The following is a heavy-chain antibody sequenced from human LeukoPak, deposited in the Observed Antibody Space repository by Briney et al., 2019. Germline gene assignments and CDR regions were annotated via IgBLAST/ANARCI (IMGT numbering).Heavy chain of an antibody. V-gene: IGHV4-39*01. CDR3: ARSMVRGVIGVWFDP. D-gene: IGHD3-10*01. Sequence: SETLSLTCTVSGGSISSSSYYWGWIRQPPGKGLEWIGSIYYSGSTYYNPSLKSRVTISVDTSKNQFSLKLSSVTAADTAVYYCARSMVRGVIGVWFDPWGRGTLVTVSS. CDR2: IYYSGST. J-gene: IGHJ5*02. CDR1: GGSISSSSYY.